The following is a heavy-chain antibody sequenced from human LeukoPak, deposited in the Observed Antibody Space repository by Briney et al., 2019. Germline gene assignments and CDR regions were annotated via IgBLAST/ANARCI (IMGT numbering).Heavy chain of an antibody. Sequence: GGSLRLSCAASGFTFSNAWISWVRQAPGKGLEWVGRIKSKTDGGTTDYAAPVKGRFTISRDDSKNTLYLQMNSLKTEDTTVYYCTRDFWSGYSIDPWGQGTLVTVSS. J-gene: IGHJ5*02. D-gene: IGHD3-3*01. CDR2: IKSKTDGGTT. CDR3: TRDFWSGYSIDP. V-gene: IGHV3-15*01. CDR1: GFTFSNAW.